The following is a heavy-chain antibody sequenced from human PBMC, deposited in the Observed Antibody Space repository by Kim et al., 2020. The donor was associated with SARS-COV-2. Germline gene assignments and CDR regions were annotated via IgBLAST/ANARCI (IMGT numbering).Heavy chain of an antibody. D-gene: IGHD3-16*01. V-gene: IGHV7-4-1*02. J-gene: IGHJ5*02. CDR2: GNP. CDR3: ARDRGWLDP. Sequence: GNPTYAQGFTGRFVFSSDTSVSTAYLQISGLKAEDTAVYYCARDRGWLDPWGQGTLVTVSS.